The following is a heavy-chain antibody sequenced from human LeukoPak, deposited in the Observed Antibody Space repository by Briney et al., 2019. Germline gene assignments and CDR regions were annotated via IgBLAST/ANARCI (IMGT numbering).Heavy chain of an antibody. CDR1: GFTFGDYA. J-gene: IGHJ4*02. D-gene: IGHD1-1*01. V-gene: IGHV3-49*04. CDR3: TPANGDY. Sequence: PGGSLRLSCTASGFTFGDYAMSWVRQAPGKGLEWVGFIRSKAYGGTTEYAAPVKGRFTISRDDSKSIAYLQMNSLKTEDTAVYYCTPANGDYWGQGTLVTVSS. CDR2: IRSKAYGGTT.